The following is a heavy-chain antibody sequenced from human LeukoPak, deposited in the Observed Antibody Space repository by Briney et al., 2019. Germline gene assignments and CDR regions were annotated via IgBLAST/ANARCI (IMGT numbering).Heavy chain of an antibody. CDR1: GYTLTELS. Sequence: ASVKVPCKVSGYTLTELSMHWVRQAPAKGLEWMGGFDPEDGETIYAQQFQGRVTMIEDTSTDTAYMELSSLRSEDTAVYYCATPPLYSSSWYFDYWGQGTLVTVSS. J-gene: IGHJ4*02. CDR2: FDPEDGET. CDR3: ATPPLYSSSWYFDY. V-gene: IGHV1-24*01. D-gene: IGHD6-13*01.